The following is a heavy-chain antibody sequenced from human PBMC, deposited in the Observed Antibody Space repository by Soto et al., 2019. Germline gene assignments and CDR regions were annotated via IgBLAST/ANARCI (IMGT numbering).Heavy chain of an antibody. Sequence: GESLKSSCQGSGYNFASYWISWVRQMPGKGLEWMGRIEPIDSYTNYSPSFQGHVTSSADKSISTAYLQWSSLKASDTAMYYCARRYCSSASCPRNYYGMDVWGQGTTGNVS. CDR3: ARRYCSSASCPRNYYGMDV. CDR2: IEPIDSYT. V-gene: IGHV5-10-1*01. J-gene: IGHJ6*02. D-gene: IGHD2-2*01. CDR1: GYNFASYW.